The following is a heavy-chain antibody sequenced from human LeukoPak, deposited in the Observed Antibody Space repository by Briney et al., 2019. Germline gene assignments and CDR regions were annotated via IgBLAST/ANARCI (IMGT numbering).Heavy chain of an antibody. Sequence: GESLKISCKGSGYSFTSYWIGWVRQMPGKGLEWMGIIYPGDSDTRYSPSFQGQVTISADKSISTAYLQWSSLKASDTAMYYCARHIKAYYCGSGSYRYYYYYYYMDVWGKGTTVTISS. V-gene: IGHV5-51*01. CDR2: IYPGDSDT. CDR3: ARHIKAYYCGSGSYRYYYYYYYMDV. CDR1: GYSFTSYW. D-gene: IGHD3-10*01. J-gene: IGHJ6*03.